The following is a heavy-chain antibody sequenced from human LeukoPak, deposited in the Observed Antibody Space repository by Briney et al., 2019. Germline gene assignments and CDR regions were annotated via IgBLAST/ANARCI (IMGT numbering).Heavy chain of an antibody. CDR3: AKDAHSSGWYVPIDY. D-gene: IGHD6-19*01. V-gene: IGHV3-23*01. Sequence: GGSLRLSCAASGFTFSSYAMSWVRQAPGKGLERVSAISGSGGSTYYADSVKGRFTISRDNSKNTLYLQMNSLRAENAAVYYCAKDAHSSGWYVPIDYWGQGTLVTVSS. J-gene: IGHJ4*02. CDR1: GFTFSSYA. CDR2: ISGSGGST.